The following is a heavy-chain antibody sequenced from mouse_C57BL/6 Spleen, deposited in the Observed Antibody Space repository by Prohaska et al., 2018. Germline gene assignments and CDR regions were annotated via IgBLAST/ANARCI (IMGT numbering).Heavy chain of an antibody. CDR3: AREGDYYGRGFAY. Sequence: GGLVKPGGSLKLSCAASGFTFSDYGIHWVRQAPEKGLEWVAYISSGSSTIYYADTVKGRFTISRDNAKNTLFLQMTSLRSEDTAMYYCAREGDYYGRGFAYWGQGTLVTVSA. CDR2: ISSGSSTI. D-gene: IGHD1-1*01. V-gene: IGHV5-17*01. CDR1: GFTFSDYG. J-gene: IGHJ3*01.